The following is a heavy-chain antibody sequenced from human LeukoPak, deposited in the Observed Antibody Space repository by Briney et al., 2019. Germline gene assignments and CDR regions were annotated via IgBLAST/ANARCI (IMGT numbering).Heavy chain of an antibody. Sequence: SETLSLTCAVYGGSFSGYYWSWIRQPPGKVLEWIGEINHSGSTNYNPSLKGRVTISVDTSKNQFSLKLSSVTAADTAVYYCARTTLGQQLVYRYFDYWGQGTLVTVSS. CDR3: ARTTLGQQLVYRYFDY. J-gene: IGHJ4*02. CDR1: GGSFSGYY. D-gene: IGHD6-13*01. CDR2: INHSGST. V-gene: IGHV4-34*01.